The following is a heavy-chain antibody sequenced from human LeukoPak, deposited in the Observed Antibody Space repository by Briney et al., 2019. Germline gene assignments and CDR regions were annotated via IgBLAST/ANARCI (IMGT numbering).Heavy chain of an antibody. V-gene: IGHV1-2*06. CDR3: ARGLYYYDSSGDYYFDY. J-gene: IGHJ4*02. CDR1: GYTFSDYY. Sequence: GASVKVSCKASGYTFSDYYMHWVRQAPGQGLEWMGRINPNSGGTNYAQRFQGRVTMTRDTSISTAYMDLNRLSSGDTAVYYRARGLYYYDSSGDYYFDYWGQGTLVTVSS. CDR2: INPNSGGT. D-gene: IGHD3-22*01.